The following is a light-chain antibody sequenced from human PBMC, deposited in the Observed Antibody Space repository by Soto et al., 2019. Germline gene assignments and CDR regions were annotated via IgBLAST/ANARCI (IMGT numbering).Light chain of an antibody. Sequence: DIQMTQSPSTLSASVGDRVTITCRANQSISSWLAWYQQKPGKAPKLLIYKASSLESGVPSRFSGSGSGTEFTLTISRLEPEDFAVYYCQQYGSSGTFGQGTKVDIK. CDR1: QSISSW. V-gene: IGKV1-5*03. CDR2: KAS. CDR3: QQYGSSGT. J-gene: IGKJ1*01.